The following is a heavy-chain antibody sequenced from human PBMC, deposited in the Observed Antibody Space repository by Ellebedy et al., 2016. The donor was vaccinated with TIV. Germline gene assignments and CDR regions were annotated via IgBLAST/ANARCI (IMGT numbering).Heavy chain of an antibody. D-gene: IGHD2-2*01. J-gene: IGHJ6*02. Sequence: GESLKISCAASGFTFSSYSMNWVRQAPGKGLEWVSSISSSGNYIYYADSVKGRFTISRDNAKNSLYLQMNSLRAEDTAVYYCANDLVVVPPAIVSDYYYGMDVWGHGTTVTVSS. CDR1: GFTFSSYS. V-gene: IGHV3-21*01. CDR2: ISSSGNYI. CDR3: ANDLVVVPPAIVSDYYYGMDV.